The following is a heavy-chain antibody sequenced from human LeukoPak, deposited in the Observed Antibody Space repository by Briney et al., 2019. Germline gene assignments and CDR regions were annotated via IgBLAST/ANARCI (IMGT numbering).Heavy chain of an antibody. Sequence: SETLSLTCTVSGGSIRSYYWNWIRQPPGKGLEWIGYIYYTGTSYNPSLKSRVTISADTSKNQFSLNLSSVTAADTAVYYCASRKLGNDYWGQGTLVTVSS. D-gene: IGHD7-27*01. CDR2: IYYTGT. CDR3: ASRKLGNDY. J-gene: IGHJ4*02. V-gene: IGHV4-59*01. CDR1: GGSIRSYY.